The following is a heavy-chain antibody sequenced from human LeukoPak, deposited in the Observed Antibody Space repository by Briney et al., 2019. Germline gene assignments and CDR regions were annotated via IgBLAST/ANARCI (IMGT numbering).Heavy chain of an antibody. Sequence: SETLSLTCTVSGGSISSYYWSWIRQPPGKGLEWIGYIYYSGSTNYNPSLKRRVTISVDTSKNQFSLKLSSVTAADTAVYYCARASPGFSRIPYYYYHCYMDVWGKGTTVTVSS. D-gene: IGHD2-15*01. CDR2: IYYSGST. CDR1: GGSISSYY. V-gene: IGHV4-59*01. CDR3: ARASPGFSRIPYYYYHCYMDV. J-gene: IGHJ6*03.